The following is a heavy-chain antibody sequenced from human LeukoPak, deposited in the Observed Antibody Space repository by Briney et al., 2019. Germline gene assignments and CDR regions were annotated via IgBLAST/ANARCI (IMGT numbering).Heavy chain of an antibody. J-gene: IGHJ5*02. V-gene: IGHV3-30-3*01. D-gene: IGHD2-2*01. Sequence: QSGGSLRLSCAASGFTFSSCAMHWVRQAPGKGLEWVAVISYDGSNKYYADSVKGRFTISRDNSKNTLYLQMNSLRAEDTAVYYCAREGCSSTSCYFRSFSWSSWFDPWGQGTLVSVSS. CDR1: GFTFSSCA. CDR3: AREGCSSTSCYFRSFSWSSWFDP. CDR2: ISYDGSNK.